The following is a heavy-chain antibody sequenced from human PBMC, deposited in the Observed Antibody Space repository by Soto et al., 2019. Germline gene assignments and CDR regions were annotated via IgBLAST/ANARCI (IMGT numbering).Heavy chain of an antibody. CDR3: VKRSPGTMLDN. CDR1: GGSISSGGYS. CDR2: LYSGGSA. V-gene: IGHV4-39*01. J-gene: IGHJ4*02. Sequence: SETLSLTCAVSGGSISSGGYSWGWVRQPPGKGLEWIGTLYSGGSAYYNASLKSRVAMSVDTSKNQFSLKVTSVTAADTAVYYCVKRSPGTMLDNWGQGTLVTVSS.